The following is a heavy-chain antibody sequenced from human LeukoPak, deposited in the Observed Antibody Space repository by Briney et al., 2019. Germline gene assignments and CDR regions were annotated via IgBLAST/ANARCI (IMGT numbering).Heavy chain of an antibody. Sequence: ASVKVSCKASGYTFTSYGISWVRQAPGQGLEWMGWISAYNGSTNYAQKLQGRVTMTTDTSTSTAYMELRSLRSDDTAVYYCAKENCSGGSCYPKGYWGQGTLVTVSS. CDR2: ISAYNGST. CDR3: AKENCSGGSCYPKGY. V-gene: IGHV1-18*01. J-gene: IGHJ4*02. CDR1: GYTFTSYG. D-gene: IGHD2-15*01.